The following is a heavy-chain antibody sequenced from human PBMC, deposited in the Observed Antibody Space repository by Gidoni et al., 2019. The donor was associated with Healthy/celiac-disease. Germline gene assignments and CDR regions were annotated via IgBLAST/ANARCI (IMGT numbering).Heavy chain of an antibody. D-gene: IGHD6-6*01. CDR3: ARDQVVSPLIWTRAAPLRYYGMDV. CDR2: IWYDGSNK. J-gene: IGHJ6*02. Sequence: QVQLVESGGGVVQPGRSLRLSCAASGFTFRSSGMHWVRPAPGKGLEWVAVIWYDGSNKYYADSVKGRFTISRDNSKNTLYLQMNSLRAEDTAVYYCARDQVVSPLIWTRAAPLRYYGMDVWGQGTTVTVSS. CDR1: GFTFRSSG. V-gene: IGHV3-33*01.